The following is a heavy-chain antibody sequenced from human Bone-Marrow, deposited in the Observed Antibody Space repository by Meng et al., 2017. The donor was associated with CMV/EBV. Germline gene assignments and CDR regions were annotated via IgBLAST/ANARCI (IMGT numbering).Heavy chain of an antibody. J-gene: IGHJ6*02. CDR1: GGSISSYY. D-gene: IGHD2-15*01. V-gene: IGHV4-59*01. CDR2: IYYSGST. CDR3: ARSVVVVAAAPYYYYGMDV. Sequence: ESLKISCTVSGGSISSYYWSWIRQPPGKGLEWIGYIYYSGSTNYNPSLKSRVTISVDTSKNQFSLKLSSVTAADTAVYYCARSVVVVAAAPYYYYGMDVWGQGTTVTVSS.